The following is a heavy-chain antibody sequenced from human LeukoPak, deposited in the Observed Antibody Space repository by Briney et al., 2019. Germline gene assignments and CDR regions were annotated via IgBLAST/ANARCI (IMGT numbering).Heavy chain of an antibody. Sequence: GRSLRLSCTASGFTFGDHAISWVRQAPGKGLEWVSYISSSGSTIYYADSVKGRFTISRDNAKNSLYLQMNSLRAEDTAVYYCEGDFDYWGQGTLVTVSS. J-gene: IGHJ4*02. CDR2: ISSSGSTI. V-gene: IGHV3-48*03. CDR1: GFTFGDHA. CDR3: EGDFDY.